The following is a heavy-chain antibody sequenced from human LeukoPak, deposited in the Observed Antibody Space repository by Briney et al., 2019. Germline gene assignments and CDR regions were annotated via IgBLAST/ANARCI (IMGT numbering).Heavy chain of an antibody. D-gene: IGHD4-17*01. CDR1: GFTVKNYA. V-gene: IGHV3-23*01. J-gene: IGHJ4*02. CDR3: ARDYADYVGYFFFDY. CDR2: TSGGGETT. Sequence: GVSLRLSCAASGFTVKNYAMNWVRQARGKGLEWVSSTSGGGETTYYADSAKGRFTISRDNSQNTLYLQMNSLRAEDTAVYYCARDYADYVGYFFFDYWGQGTLVTVSS.